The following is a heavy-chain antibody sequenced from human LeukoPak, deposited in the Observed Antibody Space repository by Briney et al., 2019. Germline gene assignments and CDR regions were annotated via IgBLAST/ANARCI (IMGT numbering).Heavy chain of an antibody. CDR2: IYYSGST. D-gene: IGHD4-17*01. Sequence: SETLSLTCTVSGGSISSYYWSWIRQPPGKGLEWIGYIYYSGSTNYNPSPKSRVTISVDTSKNQFSLKLSSVTAADTAVYYCARMTTVMDYWGQGTLVTVSS. CDR3: ARMTTVMDY. V-gene: IGHV4-59*01. J-gene: IGHJ4*02. CDR1: GGSISSYY.